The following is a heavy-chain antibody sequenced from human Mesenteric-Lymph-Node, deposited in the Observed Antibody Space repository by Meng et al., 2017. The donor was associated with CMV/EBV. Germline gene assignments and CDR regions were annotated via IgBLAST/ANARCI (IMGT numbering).Heavy chain of an antibody. V-gene: IGHV4-59*08. J-gene: IGHJ2*01. D-gene: IGHD4-23*01. CDR1: GGSIGSYY. CDR3: ARPTNSPGIGFWYFDL. CDR2: IYCSGGT. Sequence: SGGSIGSYYWSWIRQPPGRGLEWIRYIYCSGGTNYNPSLKSRVTISVDTSKNQFSLKLSSVTAADTAVYYCARPTNSPGIGFWYFDLWGRGTLVTVSS.